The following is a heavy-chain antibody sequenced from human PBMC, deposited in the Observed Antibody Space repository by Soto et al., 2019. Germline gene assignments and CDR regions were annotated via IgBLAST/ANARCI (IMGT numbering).Heavy chain of an antibody. CDR1: GFTFSSYA. CDR2: ISGSGGST. V-gene: IGHV3-23*01. CDR3: AIDGVLRFLEWSHYFDY. Sequence: EVQLLESGGGLVQPGGSLRLSCAASGFTFSSYAMSWVRQAPGKGLEWVSAISGSGGSTYYADSVKGRFTISRDNSKNTLYLQMNSLRAEDTAVYYCAIDGVLRFLEWSHYFDYWGQGTLVTVSS. D-gene: IGHD3-3*01. J-gene: IGHJ4*02.